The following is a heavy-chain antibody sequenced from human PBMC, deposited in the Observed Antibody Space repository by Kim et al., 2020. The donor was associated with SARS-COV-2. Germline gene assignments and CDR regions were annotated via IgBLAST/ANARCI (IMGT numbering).Heavy chain of an antibody. V-gene: IGHV3-74*01. CDR2: INSDGSST. CDR1: GFTFSSYW. D-gene: IGHD2-2*01. Sequence: GGSLRLSCAASGFTFSSYWMHWVRQAPGKGLVWVSRINSDGSSTSYADSVKGRFTISRDNAKNTLYLQMNSLRAEDTAVYYCARGYCSSTSCYWWSGYYYYGMDVWGQGTTVTVSS. J-gene: IGHJ6*02. CDR3: ARGYCSSTSCYWWSGYYYYGMDV.